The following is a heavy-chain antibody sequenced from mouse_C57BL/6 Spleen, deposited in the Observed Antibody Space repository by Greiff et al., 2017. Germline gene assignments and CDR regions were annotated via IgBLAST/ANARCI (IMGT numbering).Heavy chain of an antibody. Sequence: QVQLQQPGAELVRPGSSVKLSCKASGYTFTSYWMDWVKQRPGQGLEWIGNIYPSDSETPYNQKFKDKATLTVDKSSSTAYMQLSSLTSEDSAVYYCARRDSNYSDYYAMDYWGQGTSVTVSS. D-gene: IGHD2-5*01. CDR1: GYTFTSYW. CDR2: IYPSDSET. CDR3: ARRDSNYSDYYAMDY. V-gene: IGHV1-61*01. J-gene: IGHJ4*01.